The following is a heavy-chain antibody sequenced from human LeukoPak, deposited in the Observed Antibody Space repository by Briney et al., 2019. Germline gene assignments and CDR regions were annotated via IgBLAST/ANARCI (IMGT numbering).Heavy chain of an antibody. J-gene: IGHJ6*02. Sequence: PGGSLRLSCAASEFTFSSYAMSWVRQAPGKGLEWVSGISGSGGSTYHADSVKGRFTISRDNSKNTLYLQMSSLRAEDTAVYYCAKGLVAVAAKGNYYYYAMDVWGQGTTVTVSS. D-gene: IGHD2-15*01. CDR3: AKGLVAVAAKGNYYYYAMDV. CDR1: EFTFSSYA. V-gene: IGHV3-23*01. CDR2: ISGSGGST.